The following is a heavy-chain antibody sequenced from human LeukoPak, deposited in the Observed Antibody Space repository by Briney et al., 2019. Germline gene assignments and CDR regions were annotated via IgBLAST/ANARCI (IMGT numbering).Heavy chain of an antibody. CDR3: ARKEWVHYHFDF. Sequence: PSETLSLACSVSGDSISNYYWSWIRQPPRKGPEWIAYISYSGSTNYNPSLKSRVTISADTSKNHFSLQLTSVPAADTAVYYCARKEWVHYHFDFWGQGTLLSVSS. D-gene: IGHD3-3*01. V-gene: IGHV4-59*01. CDR1: GDSISNYY. CDR2: ISYSGST. J-gene: IGHJ4*02.